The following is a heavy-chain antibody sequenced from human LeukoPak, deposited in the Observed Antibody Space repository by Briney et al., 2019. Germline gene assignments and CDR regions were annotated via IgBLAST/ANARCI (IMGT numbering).Heavy chain of an antibody. CDR1: GYTFTGYY. Sequence: ASVKVSCKASGYTFTGYYMHWVRQAPGQGLEWMGWINPNSGGTNYAQKFQGRVTMTRDTSISTAYMELSRLGSDHMAVYYCARRKPTMIVVVYAFDIWGQGTMVTVSS. CDR2: INPNSGGT. CDR3: ARRKPTMIVVVYAFDI. V-gene: IGHV1-2*02. D-gene: IGHD3-22*01. J-gene: IGHJ3*02.